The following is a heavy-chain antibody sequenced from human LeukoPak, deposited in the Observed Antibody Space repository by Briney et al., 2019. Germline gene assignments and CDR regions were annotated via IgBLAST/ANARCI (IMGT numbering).Heavy chain of an antibody. CDR1: GYTFTGYY. J-gene: IGHJ6*02. V-gene: IGHV1-69*02. CDR3: AKRSYYYYGMDV. CDR2: IIPILGIA. Sequence: SVKVSCKASGYTFTGYYMHWVRQAPGQGLEWMGRIIPILGIANYAQKFQGRVTITADKSTSTAYMELSSLRSEDTAVYYCAKRSYYYYGMDVWGQGTTVTVSS.